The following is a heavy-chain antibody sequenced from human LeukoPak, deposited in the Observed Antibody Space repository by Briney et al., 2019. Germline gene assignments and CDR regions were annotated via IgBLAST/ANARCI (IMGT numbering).Heavy chain of an antibody. CDR3: ARASVAAAGTRYFLH. CDR2: ISAYSGHT. D-gene: IGHD6-13*01. Sequence: ASEKVSCKASGYTFTAYGISWVRQAPGQGLEWMGWISAYSGHTDYAQKFQGRVTMTTDTSTSTAYMELGSLRSDDTAVYYCARASVAAAGTRYFLHWGQGTLVTVSS. V-gene: IGHV1-18*01. J-gene: IGHJ1*01. CDR1: GYTFTAYG.